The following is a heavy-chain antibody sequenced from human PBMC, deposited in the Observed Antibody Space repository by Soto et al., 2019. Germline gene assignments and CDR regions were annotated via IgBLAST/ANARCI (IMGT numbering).Heavy chain of an antibody. CDR2: INSDGSST. Sequence: PGGYLRLSCAASGFTFSSYWMRWVRQAPGKGLVWVSRINSDGSSTSYADSVKGRFTISRDNAKNTLYLQMNSLRAEDTAVYYCARESGHILTGYYWAGDHDWFDPWGQGTLVTVSS. CDR1: GFTFSSYW. CDR3: ARESGHILTGYYWAGDHDWFDP. V-gene: IGHV3-74*01. J-gene: IGHJ5*02. D-gene: IGHD3-9*01.